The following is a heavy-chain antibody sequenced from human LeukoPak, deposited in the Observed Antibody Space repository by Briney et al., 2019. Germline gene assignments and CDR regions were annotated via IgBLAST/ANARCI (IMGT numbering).Heavy chain of an antibody. D-gene: IGHD6-13*01. V-gene: IGHV3-23*01. J-gene: IGHJ4*02. Sequence: GGSLRLSCAASGFTFSSYAMSWVRQAPGKGLEWVSTISGSSGSTYYADSVKGRFTISRDNSKNTLYPQMNSLRAEDTAIYYCATEGYPGYSSIFYDYWGQGTLVTVSS. CDR3: ATEGYPGYSSIFYDY. CDR1: GFTFSSYA. CDR2: ISGSSGST.